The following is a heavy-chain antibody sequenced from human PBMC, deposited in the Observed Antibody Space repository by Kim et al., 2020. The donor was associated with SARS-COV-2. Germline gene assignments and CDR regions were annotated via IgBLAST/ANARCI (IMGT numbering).Heavy chain of an antibody. CDR2: ISYDGSNK. Sequence: GGSLRLSCAASGFTFSSYGMHWVRQAPGKGLEWVAVISYDGSNKYYADSVKGRFTISRDNSKNTLYLQMNSLRAEDTAVYYCAKVTAFGELYNGMDVWGQGTTVTVSS. V-gene: IGHV3-30*18. J-gene: IGHJ6*02. CDR3: AKVTAFGELYNGMDV. CDR1: GFTFSSYG. D-gene: IGHD3-10*01.